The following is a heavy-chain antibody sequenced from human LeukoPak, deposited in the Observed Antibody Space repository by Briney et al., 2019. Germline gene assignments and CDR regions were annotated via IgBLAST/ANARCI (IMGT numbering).Heavy chain of an antibody. CDR2: IYHSGST. D-gene: IGHD3-10*01. V-gene: IGHV4-30-2*05. CDR1: GGSISSGGYY. Sequence: PSETLSLTCTVSGGSISSGGYYWSWIRQPPGKGLEWIGYIYHSGSTYYNPSLKSRVTISVDTSKNQFSLKLSSVTAADTAVYYCARFPGHINYGSGKDGMDVWGQGTTVTVSS. CDR3: ARFPGHINYGSGKDGMDV. J-gene: IGHJ6*02.